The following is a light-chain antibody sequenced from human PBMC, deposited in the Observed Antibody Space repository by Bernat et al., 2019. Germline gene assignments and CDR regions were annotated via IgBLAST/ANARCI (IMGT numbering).Light chain of an antibody. CDR3: QVWDSDTENFL. CDR2: DDS. V-gene: IGLV3-21*03. Sequence: SYVLTQPPSVSVAPGKTARITCEENNVGIETVHWYQQKPGQAPVVVVHDDSDRPSGIPDRFSGSRSGNTATLTITRVEAGDEADYYCQVWDSDTENFLFGTGTKVTVL. CDR1: NVGIET. J-gene: IGLJ1*01.